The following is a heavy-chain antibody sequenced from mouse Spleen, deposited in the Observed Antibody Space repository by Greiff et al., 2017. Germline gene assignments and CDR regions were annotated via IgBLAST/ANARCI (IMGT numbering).Heavy chain of an antibody. V-gene: IGHV1-82*01. Sequence: QVQLQQSGPELVKPGASVKISCKASGYAFSSSWMNWVKQRPGKGLEWIGRIYPGDGDTNYNGKFKGKATLTADKSSSTAYMQLSSLTSEDSAVYFCARGIITTVVADYAMDYWGQGTSVTVSS. CDR1: GYAFSSSW. J-gene: IGHJ4*01. D-gene: IGHD1-1*01. CDR2: IYPGDGDT. CDR3: ARGIITTVVADYAMDY.